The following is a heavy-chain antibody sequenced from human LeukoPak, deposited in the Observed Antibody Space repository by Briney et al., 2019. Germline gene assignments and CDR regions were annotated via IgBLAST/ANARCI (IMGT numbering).Heavy chain of an antibody. D-gene: IGHD3-3*01. J-gene: IGHJ1*01. CDR3: ARGGMSYYDFWSGHSEFQH. V-gene: IGHV3-21*01. CDR2: ISSSSSYI. CDR1: GFTFSSYS. Sequence: GGSLRLSCAASGFTFSSYSMNWVRQAPGKGLEWVSSISSSSSYIYYADSVKGRFTISRDNAKNSLYLQMDSLRVEDTAVYYCARGGMSYYDFWSGHSEFQHWGQGTLVTVSS.